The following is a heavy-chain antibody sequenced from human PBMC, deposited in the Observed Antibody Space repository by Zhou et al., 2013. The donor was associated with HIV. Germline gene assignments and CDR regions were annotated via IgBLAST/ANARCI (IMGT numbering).Heavy chain of an antibody. CDR1: GGSFSNYY. J-gene: IGHJ5*02. V-gene: IGHV4-34*01. D-gene: IGHD3-16*01. CDR3: ARSALLYRNSFDP. Sequence: VQLQQWGAGLLKPAETLSLTCAVYGGSFSNYYWSWIRQPPGKGLEWIGEINHSGSTNYNPSLKSRITISLDTSKNQFSLKLSSVIAADTAVYYCARSALLYRNSFDPWGQGTLVTVSS. CDR2: INHSGST.